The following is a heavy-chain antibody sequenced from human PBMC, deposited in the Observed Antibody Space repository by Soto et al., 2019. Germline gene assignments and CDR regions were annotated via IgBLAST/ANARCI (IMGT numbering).Heavy chain of an antibody. V-gene: IGHV3-49*04. Sequence: GGSLRLCCTASGFTFGDYAMSWVRQAPGKGLERVGFIRSKAYGGTTEYAASVKGRFTISRDDSKSIAYLQMNSLKTEDTAVYYCTRHDYVWGSYRSPDAFDIWGQGTMVTVSS. J-gene: IGHJ3*02. CDR1: GFTFGDYA. CDR3: TRHDYVWGSYRSPDAFDI. CDR2: IRSKAYGGTT. D-gene: IGHD3-16*02.